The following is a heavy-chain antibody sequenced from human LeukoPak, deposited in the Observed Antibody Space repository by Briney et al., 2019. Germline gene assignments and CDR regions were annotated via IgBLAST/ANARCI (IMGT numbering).Heavy chain of an antibody. D-gene: IGHD3-10*01. CDR1: GGTFSSYA. V-gene: IGHV1-69*05. Sequence: SVKVSCKASGGTFSSYAISWVRQAPGQGLEWMGRIIPIFGTANYAQKFQGRVTITTDESTSTAYMELSSLRSEDTAVYYCARARAGYGFEVDYWGQGTLVTVSS. CDR3: ARARAGYGFEVDY. CDR2: IIPIFGTA. J-gene: IGHJ4*02.